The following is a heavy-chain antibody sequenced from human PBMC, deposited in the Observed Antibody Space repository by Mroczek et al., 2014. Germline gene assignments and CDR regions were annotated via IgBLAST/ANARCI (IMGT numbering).Heavy chain of an antibody. Sequence: SGAEVKKPGASVKVSCKASGYTFTSYGISWVRQAPGQGLEWMGWISAYNGNTNYAQKLQGRVTMTTDTSTSTAYMELRSLRSDDTAVYYCARDLPLNFLSIVVVPGPEKYNAFDIVGQGTMVTGLF. CDR2: ISAYNGNT. CDR1: GYTFTSYG. V-gene: IGHV1-18*01. D-gene: IGHD2-2*01. CDR3: ARDLPLNFLSIVVVPGPEKYNAFDI. J-gene: IGHJ3*02.